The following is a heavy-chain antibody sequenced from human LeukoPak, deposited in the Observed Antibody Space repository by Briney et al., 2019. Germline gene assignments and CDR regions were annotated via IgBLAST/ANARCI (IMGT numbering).Heavy chain of an antibody. V-gene: IGHV3-53*01. Sequence: IQPGGSLRLSCAASGFTVSSNYMSWVRQAPGKGLEWVSVIYSVGSTYYADSVKGRFTISRDNSKNTLYLQMNSLRAEDTAVYYCARAGDVWFGELSFWGQGTLVTVSS. D-gene: IGHD3-10*01. CDR2: IYSVGST. CDR1: GFTVSSNY. CDR3: ARAGDVWFGELSF. J-gene: IGHJ4*02.